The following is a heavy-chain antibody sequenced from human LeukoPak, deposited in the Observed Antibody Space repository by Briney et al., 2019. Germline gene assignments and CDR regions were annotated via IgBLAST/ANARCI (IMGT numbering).Heavy chain of an antibody. D-gene: IGHD6-19*01. CDR2: ISSSSSYI. V-gene: IGHV3-21*01. Sequence: KTGGSLRLSCAASGFTFSSYSMNWVRQAPGKGLEWVSSISSSSSYIYYADSVKGRFTISRDNAKNSLYLQMNSLRAEDTAVYYCASTSDLIAVAGTYNDYWGQGTLVTVSS. CDR3: ASTSDLIAVAGTYNDY. J-gene: IGHJ4*02. CDR1: GFTFSSYS.